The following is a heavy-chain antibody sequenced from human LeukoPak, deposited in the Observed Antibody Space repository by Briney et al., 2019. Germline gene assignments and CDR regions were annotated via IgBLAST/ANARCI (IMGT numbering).Heavy chain of an antibody. CDR1: GYTLTELS. J-gene: IGHJ6*02. Sequence: GASVKVSCKVSGYTLTELSMHWVRQAPGKGLEWMGGFDPEDGETIYAQKFQGRVTMTEDTSTDTAYMELSSLRSEDTAVYYCATPTGLRFGPYYYYGMDVWGHGTTVTVSS. CDR2: FDPEDGET. CDR3: ATPTGLRFGPYYYYGMDV. V-gene: IGHV1-24*01. D-gene: IGHD3-3*01.